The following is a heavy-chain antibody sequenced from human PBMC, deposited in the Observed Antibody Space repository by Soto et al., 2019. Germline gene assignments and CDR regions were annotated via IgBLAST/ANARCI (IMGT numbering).Heavy chain of an antibody. Sequence: PSETLSLTCTVSGGSISSSSYYWGWIRQPPGKGLEWIGSIYYSGSTYYNPSLKSRDTISVDTSKNQFSLKLSSVTAADTAVYYCARMEGGRGVIIFISPRTGSWFDPWGQGTLVTVSS. CDR1: GGSISSSSYY. D-gene: IGHD3-10*01. V-gene: IGHV4-39*01. J-gene: IGHJ5*02. CDR3: ARMEGGRGVIIFISPRTGSWFDP. CDR2: IYYSGST.